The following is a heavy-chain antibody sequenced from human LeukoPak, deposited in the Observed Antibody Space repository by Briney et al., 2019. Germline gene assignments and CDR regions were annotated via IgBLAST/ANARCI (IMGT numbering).Heavy chain of an antibody. CDR1: GGSISSSSYY. Sequence: SETLSLTCTVPGGSISSSSYYWGWIRQPPGKGLEWIGSIYYSGSTNYNPSLKSRVTISVDTSKNQFSLKLSSVTAADTAVYYCARGRVTNYSSSWYIPYRAFDIWGQGTMVTVSS. CDR2: IYYSGST. V-gene: IGHV4-39*07. CDR3: ARGRVTNYSSSWYIPYRAFDI. D-gene: IGHD6-13*01. J-gene: IGHJ3*02.